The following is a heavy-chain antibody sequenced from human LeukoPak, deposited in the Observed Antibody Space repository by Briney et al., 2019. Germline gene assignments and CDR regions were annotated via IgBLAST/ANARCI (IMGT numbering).Heavy chain of an antibody. D-gene: IGHD6-13*01. J-gene: IGHJ3*02. V-gene: IGHV4-34*01. CDR3: ARAGIAGLAI. CDR1: GGSFSGYY. CDR2: INHSGST. Sequence: SSETLSLTCAVYGGSFSGYYWSWIRQPPGKGLEWIGEINHSGSTNYNPSLKSRVTISVDTSKNQFSLKLSSVTAADTAVYYCARAGIAGLAIWGQGTMVTVSS.